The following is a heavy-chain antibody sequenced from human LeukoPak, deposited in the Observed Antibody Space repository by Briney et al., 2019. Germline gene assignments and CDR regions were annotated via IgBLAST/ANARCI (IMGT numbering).Heavy chain of an antibody. Sequence: PAGTLTLSCAASGFTFSSYWMHWVRQAPGKGLVWVSSINSDGSSTSYADSVKGRFTISRDNAKNTVYLQMNSLRAEDTAVYYCARAYYNPPYYFYMDVWGKGTTVTVSS. J-gene: IGHJ6*03. V-gene: IGHV3-74*01. D-gene: IGHD2-8*01. CDR1: GFTFSSYW. CDR3: ARAYYNPPYYFYMDV. CDR2: INSDGSST.